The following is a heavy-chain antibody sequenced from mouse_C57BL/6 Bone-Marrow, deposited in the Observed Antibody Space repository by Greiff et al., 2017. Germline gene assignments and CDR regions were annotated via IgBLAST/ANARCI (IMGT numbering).Heavy chain of an antibody. CDR1: GYTFTSYW. J-gene: IGHJ4*01. CDR2: IDPSDSYT. V-gene: IGHV1-69*01. Sequence: QVQLKQPGAELVLPGASVKLSCKASGYTFTSYWMHWVKQRPGQGLEWIGEIDPSDSYTNYNQKFKGKSTLTVDKSSRTAYMQLRSLTSEDSAVYYCARGYNYAMDYWGQGTSVTVAS. D-gene: IGHD2-2*01. CDR3: ARGYNYAMDY.